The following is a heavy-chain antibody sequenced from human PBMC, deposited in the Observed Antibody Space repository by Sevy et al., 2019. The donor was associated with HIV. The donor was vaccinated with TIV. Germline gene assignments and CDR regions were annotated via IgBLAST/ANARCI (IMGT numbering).Heavy chain of an antibody. CDR1: GFTFSSHA. D-gene: IGHD3-10*02. CDR2: ILYDGGSK. V-gene: IGHV3-30-3*01. Sequence: GGSLRLSCAASGFTFSSHAMHWVRQAPGKGLEWVAAILYDGGSKYYADSVKGRFTISRDDSKNTLYLQMISLRAGDTSVYYCSRDGGYSVNFLPSGYWGQGTLVTVSS. CDR3: SRDGGYSVNFLPSGY. J-gene: IGHJ4*02.